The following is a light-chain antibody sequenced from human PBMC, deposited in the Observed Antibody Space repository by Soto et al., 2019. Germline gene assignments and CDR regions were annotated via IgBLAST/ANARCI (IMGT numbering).Light chain of an antibody. CDR1: QVIGSW. CDR3: QQYNTFPWT. V-gene: IGKV1-5*03. J-gene: IGKJ1*01. CDR2: KTS. Sequence: DIQMTQSPSTLSASVGDRVTITCRASQVIGSWLAWHQQKPGKAPKLLIYKTSSLESGVPSRFSGSRSGTKFTLTISSLQPDDFATYYCQQYNTFPWTFGQGTKVEI.